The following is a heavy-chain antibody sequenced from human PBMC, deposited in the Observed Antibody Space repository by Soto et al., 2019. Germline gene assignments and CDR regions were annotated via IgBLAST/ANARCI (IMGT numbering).Heavy chain of an antibody. Sequence: SHTLSLTCAIWWESVSSNSAAWYWFRHSPSRGLEWLGRTYYRYKWYTDYAVSMRSRIAINPDTTKNQFSLQLNSATPEHTAVYYCETWRFDYWGQGTLVTVSS. V-gene: IGHV6-1*01. CDR1: WESVSSNSAA. CDR2: TYYRYKWYT. J-gene: IGHJ4*02. CDR3: ETWRFDY.